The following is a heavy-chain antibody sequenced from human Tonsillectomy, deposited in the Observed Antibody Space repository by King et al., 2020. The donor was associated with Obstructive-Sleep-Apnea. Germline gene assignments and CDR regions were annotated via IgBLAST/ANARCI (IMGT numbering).Heavy chain of an antibody. V-gene: IGHV4-59*08. Sequence: QLQESGPGLVKPSETLSLTCTVSGGSISSYYWSWIRQPPGKGLEWIGYIYYSGSTNYNPSLKSRVTISVDTSKNQFSLKLSSVTAADTAVYYCARHFWFDPWGQGTLVTVSS. CDR3: ARHFWFDP. J-gene: IGHJ5*02. CDR1: GGSISSYY. CDR2: IYYSGST.